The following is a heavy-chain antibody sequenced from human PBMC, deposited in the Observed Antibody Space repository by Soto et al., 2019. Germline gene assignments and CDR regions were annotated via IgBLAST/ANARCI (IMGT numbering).Heavy chain of an antibody. J-gene: IGHJ5*02. Sequence: SETLSLTCTVSGGSITNYYWSWIRQPAGKGLEWIGRIYTKERTNYNLSFRNRVTMSVDTSKNQFSLKLDAVTAADTAVYYCARDDYKDGGNNWFDPWGQRTLVTVSS. CDR1: GGSITNYY. CDR2: IYTKERT. V-gene: IGHV4-4*07. D-gene: IGHD3-16*01. CDR3: ARDDYKDGGNNWFDP.